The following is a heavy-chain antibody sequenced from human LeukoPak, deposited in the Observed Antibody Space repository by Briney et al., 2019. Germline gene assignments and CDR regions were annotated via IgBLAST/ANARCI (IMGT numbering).Heavy chain of an antibody. CDR1: GFTFSSYE. Sequence: PGGSLRLSCAASGFTFSSYEMNWVRQAPGKGLEWVSVIYSGGNTYYADSVKGRFTISRDNSENTLYLRMDSLRAEDTAVYYCARDRDRDPYYFDYWGQGTLVTVSS. CDR3: ARDRDRDPYYFDY. J-gene: IGHJ4*02. V-gene: IGHV3-53*01. CDR2: IYSGGNT. D-gene: IGHD5-24*01.